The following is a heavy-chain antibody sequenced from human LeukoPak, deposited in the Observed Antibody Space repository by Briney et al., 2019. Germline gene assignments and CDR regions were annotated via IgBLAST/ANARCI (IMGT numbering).Heavy chain of an antibody. V-gene: IGHV3-23*01. CDR2: ISGSGGST. CDR3: AKERGFKGYCSSTSCPPVY. CDR1: GFTFSSYA. Sequence: PGGSLRLSCAASGFTFSSYAMSWVRQAPGKGLEWVSAISGSGGSTYYADSVKGRFTISRDNSKNTLYLQMNSLRAEDTAVYYCAKERGFKGYCSSTSCPPVYWGQGALVTVSS. J-gene: IGHJ4*02. D-gene: IGHD2-2*01.